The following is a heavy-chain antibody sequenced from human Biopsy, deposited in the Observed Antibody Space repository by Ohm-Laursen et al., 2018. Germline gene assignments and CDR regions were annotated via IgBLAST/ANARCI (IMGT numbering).Heavy chain of an antibody. J-gene: IGHJ4*02. CDR1: GGSITGDF. V-gene: IGHV4-59*08. Sequence: SQTLSLTCTVSGGSITGDFWTWIRQTPEKGLEWIGYRFHSGSPTYNPSLQSRVTISIDTSKNQFSLTLSSVSAADTAVYYCARLSRRGYIIFFDYWGRGTRVTVSS. CDR2: RFHSGSP. D-gene: IGHD5-12*01. CDR3: ARLSRRGYIIFFDY.